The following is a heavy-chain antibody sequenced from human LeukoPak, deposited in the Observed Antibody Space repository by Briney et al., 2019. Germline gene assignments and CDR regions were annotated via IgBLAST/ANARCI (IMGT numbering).Heavy chain of an antibody. V-gene: IGHV1-2*02. CDR3: ARDASGSYSNLFDY. D-gene: IGHD1-26*01. CDR2: INPNSGGT. CDR1: GYTFTGYY. J-gene: IGHJ4*02. Sequence: ASVKVSCKASGYTFTGYYMHWVRQAPGQGLEWMGWINPNSGGTNYAQKFQGRVTMTRDTSISTAYMELSSLRSEDTAVYYCARDASGSYSNLFDYWGQGTLVTVSS.